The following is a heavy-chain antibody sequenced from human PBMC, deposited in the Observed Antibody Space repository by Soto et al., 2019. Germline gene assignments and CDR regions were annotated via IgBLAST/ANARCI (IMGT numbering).Heavy chain of an antibody. J-gene: IGHJ4*02. CDR3: ATSAHCSGGSCYPVYFDY. CDR2: IYYSGST. Sequence: SETLSLTCTVSGGSISSGGYYWSWIRQHPGKGLEWIGYIYYSGSTYYNPSLKSRVTISVDTSKNQFSLKLSSVTAADTAVYYCATSAHCSGGSCYPVYFDYWGQGTLVTVPS. CDR1: GGSISSGGYY. D-gene: IGHD2-15*01. V-gene: IGHV4-31*03.